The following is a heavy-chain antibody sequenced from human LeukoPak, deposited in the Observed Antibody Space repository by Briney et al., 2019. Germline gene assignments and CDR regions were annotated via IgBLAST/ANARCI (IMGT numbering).Heavy chain of an antibody. D-gene: IGHD5-18*01. CDR3: ARDGLYSNGYSYFDF. CDR1: GVSISTYH. CDR2: IHSSGST. Sequence: PSETLYLTCTVSGVSISTYHWSWIRQPAGKGLEWIGRIHSSGSTNYDPSLKSRVTMSIDTSKNQFSLKVTSVTAADTAVYYCARDGLYSNGYSYFDFWGQGTLVTVSS. J-gene: IGHJ4*02. V-gene: IGHV4-4*07.